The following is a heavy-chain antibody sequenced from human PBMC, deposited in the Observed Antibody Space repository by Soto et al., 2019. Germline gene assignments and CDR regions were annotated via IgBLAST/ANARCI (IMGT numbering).Heavy chain of an antibody. Sequence: SETLSLTCTVSGGSISSGGYYWSWIRQHPGKGLEWIGYIYYSGSTYYNPSLKSRVTISVDTSKNQFSLKLSSVTAADTAVYYCARESGYCSSTSCYPAYYYYYMDVWGKGPTVTVSS. CDR2: IYYSGST. V-gene: IGHV4-31*03. J-gene: IGHJ6*03. CDR1: GGSISSGGYY. CDR3: ARESGYCSSTSCYPAYYYYYMDV. D-gene: IGHD2-2*01.